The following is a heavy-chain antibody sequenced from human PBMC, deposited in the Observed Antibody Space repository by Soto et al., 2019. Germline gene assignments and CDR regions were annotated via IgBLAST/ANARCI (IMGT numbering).Heavy chain of an antibody. CDR2: INHSGST. D-gene: IGHD6-6*01. CDR3: ARGQYSSSSLAYYYYGMDV. V-gene: IGHV4-34*01. CDR1: GGSFSGYY. J-gene: IGHJ6*02. Sequence: QVQLQQWGAGLLKPSETLSLTCAVYGGSFSGYYWSWIRQPPGKGLEWIGEINHSGSTNYNPSLKSRVTMSVDTSKNQFSLKLSSVTAADTAVYYCARGQYSSSSLAYYYYGMDVWGQGTTVTVSS.